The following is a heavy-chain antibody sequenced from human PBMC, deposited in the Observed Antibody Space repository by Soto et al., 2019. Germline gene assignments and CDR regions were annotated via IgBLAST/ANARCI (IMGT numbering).Heavy chain of an antibody. CDR3: ARERWYNWNDGEPNYYYGMDF. V-gene: IGHV1-46*01. Sequence: WASVKVSCKASGYTFTSYYMHWVRQAPGQGLEWMGIINPSGGSTSYAQKFQGRVTMTRDTSTSTVYMELSSLRSEDTAVYYCARERWYNWNDGEPNYYYGMDFWGQGTTVTVSS. D-gene: IGHD1-20*01. J-gene: IGHJ6*02. CDR1: GYTFTSYY. CDR2: INPSGGST.